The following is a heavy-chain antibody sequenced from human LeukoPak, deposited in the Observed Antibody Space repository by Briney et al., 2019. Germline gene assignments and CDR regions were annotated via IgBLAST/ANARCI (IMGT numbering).Heavy chain of an antibody. J-gene: IGHJ4*02. CDR3: ARDSPGAPNDLDY. D-gene: IGHD1-1*01. CDR1: GFIYRNFG. V-gene: IGHV3-33*01. Sequence: GRSLRLFCGASGFIYRNFGMHWVRQAPGKGLEEVAVIRSDGSNKQYADSVEGRFTISRDNSENMLYLQMNSLRDEDTAVYFCARDSPGAPNDLDYWGQGTLVTVSS. CDR2: IRSDGSNK.